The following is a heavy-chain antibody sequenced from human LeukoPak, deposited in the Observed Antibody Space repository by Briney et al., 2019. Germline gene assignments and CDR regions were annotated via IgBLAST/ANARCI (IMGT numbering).Heavy chain of an antibody. CDR1: GYTFTSYG. CDR3: ARATWGSGSYFLYYFDY. J-gene: IGHJ4*02. V-gene: IGHV1-18*01. D-gene: IGHD1-26*01. CDR2: ISAYNGST. Sequence: ASVKVSCKASGYTFTSYGISWVRQAPGQGLEWMGWISAYNGSTNYAQKLQGRVTMTTDTSTSTAYMELRSLRSDDTAVYYCARATWGSGSYFLYYFDYWGQGTLVTVSS.